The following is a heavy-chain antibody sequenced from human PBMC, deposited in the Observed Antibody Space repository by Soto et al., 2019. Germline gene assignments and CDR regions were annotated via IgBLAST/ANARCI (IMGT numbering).Heavy chain of an antibody. CDR3: ARGPLYCSGGSCYTSFDY. J-gene: IGHJ4*02. V-gene: IGHV3-30-3*01. Sequence: PWGSLRFSCAASGFTFSSYAMHWVRQAPGKGLEWVAVISYDGSNKYYADSVKGRFTISRDNSKNTLYLQMNSLRAEDTAVYYCARGPLYCSGGSCYTSFDYWGQGTLVIVSS. CDR2: ISYDGSNK. CDR1: GFTFSSYA. D-gene: IGHD2-15*01.